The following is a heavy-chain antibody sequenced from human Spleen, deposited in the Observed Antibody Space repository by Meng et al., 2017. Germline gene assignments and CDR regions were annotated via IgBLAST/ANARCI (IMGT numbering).Heavy chain of an antibody. CDR1: GFTFSSYE. CDR3: AKDTSDGYSYGYFDY. CDR2: ISNSGSTI. J-gene: IGHJ4*02. Sequence: GESLKISCAASGFTFSSYEMSWVRQAPGKGLEWVSYISNSGSTIYYADSVKGRFTISRDNAKNSLYLQMNSLRAEDMALYYCAKDTSDGYSYGYFDYWGQGTLVTVSS. V-gene: IGHV3-48*03. D-gene: IGHD5-18*01.